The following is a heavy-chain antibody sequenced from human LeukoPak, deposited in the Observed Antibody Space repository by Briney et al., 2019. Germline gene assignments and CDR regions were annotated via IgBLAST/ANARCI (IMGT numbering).Heavy chain of an antibody. CDR1: GFTFSSYG. Sequence: GRSLRLSCAASGFTFSSYGMHWVRQAPGKGLEWVAVISYDGSNKYYADSVKGRFTISRDNSKNTLYLQMNSLRAEDTAVYYCAKDEYSSSSVPFDYWGQGTLVTVSS. CDR3: AKDEYSSSSVPFDY. D-gene: IGHD6-6*01. CDR2: ISYDGSNK. J-gene: IGHJ4*02. V-gene: IGHV3-30*18.